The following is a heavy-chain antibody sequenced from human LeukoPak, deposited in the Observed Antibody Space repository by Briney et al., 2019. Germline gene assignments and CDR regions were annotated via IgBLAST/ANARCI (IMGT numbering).Heavy chain of an antibody. J-gene: IGHJ6*03. CDR1: GFTFSSYA. CDR3: AKRYYYMDV. V-gene: IGHV3-64*01. Sequence: PGGSLRLSCAASGFTFSSYAMHWVRQAPGKGLEYVSAISNNGGSTYYASSVKGRFTISRDNSKNTLYLQMGSLRAEDTAVYYCAKRYYYMDVWGKGTTVTVSS. CDR2: ISNNGGST.